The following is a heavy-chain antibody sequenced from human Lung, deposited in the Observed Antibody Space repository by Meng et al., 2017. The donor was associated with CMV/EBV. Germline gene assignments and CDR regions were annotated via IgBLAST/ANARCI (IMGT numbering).Heavy chain of an antibody. V-gene: IGHV3-30*04. CDR2: ISYDGSNK. CDR1: GFTFNTYA. Sequence: GESLKISCAASGFTFNTYAMHWVRQAPGKGLEWVAVISYDGSNKYTADSVQGRFTISRDNAKSSLLLQMNSLRVEDTAVYYCARGGVAAAGGLGYYGMDGWGQGTTVTVSS. D-gene: IGHD6-13*01. J-gene: IGHJ6*02. CDR3: ARGGVAAAGGLGYYGMDG.